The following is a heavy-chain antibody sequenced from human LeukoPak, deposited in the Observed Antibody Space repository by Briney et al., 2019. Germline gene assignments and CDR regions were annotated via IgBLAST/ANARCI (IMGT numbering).Heavy chain of an antibody. CDR3: AKDIDIVVVVAATGDAFDI. Sequence: PGGSLRLSCAASGFTFSSYWMHWVRQAPGKGLVWVSRINSDGSSTSYADSVKGRFTISRDNSKNSLYLQMNSLRTEDTALYYCAKDIDIVVVVAATGDAFDIWGQGTMVTVSS. CDR1: GFTFSSYW. V-gene: IGHV3-74*01. CDR2: INSDGSST. J-gene: IGHJ3*02. D-gene: IGHD2-15*01.